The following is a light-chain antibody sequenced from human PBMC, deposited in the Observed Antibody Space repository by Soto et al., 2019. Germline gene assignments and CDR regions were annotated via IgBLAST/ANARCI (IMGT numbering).Light chain of an antibody. CDR3: ISYAGSTFRV. V-gene: IGLV2-8*01. Sequence: QSALTQPPSASGSPGQSVTISCTGTSSDVGGYNYVSWYQQHPGKAPKLMIYEVSKRPSGVPDRFSGSKSGNTASLTVSGLQAEDEADYYCISYAGSTFRVFGTGTKVTV. CDR2: EVS. J-gene: IGLJ1*01. CDR1: SSDVGGYNY.